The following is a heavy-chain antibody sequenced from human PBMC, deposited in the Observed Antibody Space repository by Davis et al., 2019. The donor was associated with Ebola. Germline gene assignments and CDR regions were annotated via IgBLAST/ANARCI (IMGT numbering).Heavy chain of an antibody. V-gene: IGHV4-34*01. Sequence: ESLKISCAASGFTFSDYYMSWIRQPPGKGLEWIGEINHSGSTNYNPSLKSRVTISVDTSKNQFSLNMNPVTAADTAVYYCARTMKTSISESGLGYTYFDHWSQGILVTVSS. CDR3: ARTMKTSISESGLGYTYFDH. CDR2: INHSGST. D-gene: IGHD1-1*01. CDR1: GFTFSDYY. J-gene: IGHJ5*02.